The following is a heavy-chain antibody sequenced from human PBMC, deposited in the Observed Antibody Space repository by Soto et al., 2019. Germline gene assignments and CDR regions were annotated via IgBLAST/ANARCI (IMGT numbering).Heavy chain of an antibody. D-gene: IGHD2-2*02. Sequence: ASVKVSCKASGYTFTSYGISWVRQAPGQGFEWMGWISAYNGNTNYAQKLQGRVTMTTDTSTSTAYMELRSLRSDDTAVYYCARDIVVVPAAILDAFDIWGQGTMVTVSS. CDR1: GYTFTSYG. CDR2: ISAYNGNT. V-gene: IGHV1-18*01. CDR3: ARDIVVVPAAILDAFDI. J-gene: IGHJ3*02.